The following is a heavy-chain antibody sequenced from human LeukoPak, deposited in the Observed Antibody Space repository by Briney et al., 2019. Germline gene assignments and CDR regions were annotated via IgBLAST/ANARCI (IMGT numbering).Heavy chain of an antibody. CDR1: GGSISSYY. CDR3: ARDVVGITGAFDI. CDR2: IYYSGST. D-gene: IGHD1-26*01. Sequence: SETLSLTCTVSGGSISSYYWSWIRQPPGKGLEWIGYIYYSGSTNYNPPLKSRVTISVDTSKNQFSLKLSSVTAADTAVYYCARDVVGITGAFDIWGQGTMVTVSS. V-gene: IGHV4-59*01. J-gene: IGHJ3*02.